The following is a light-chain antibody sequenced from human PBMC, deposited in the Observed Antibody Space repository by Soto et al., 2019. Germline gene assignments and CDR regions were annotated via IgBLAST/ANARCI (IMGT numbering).Light chain of an antibody. Sequence: QSALTQPASVSGSPGQSITISCTGTSSDVGGYNYVSWYQQHPGKAPKLMIYEVSNRPAGVSNRFSGSKSGNTASLTISGLQAEDEADYYCSSFTHYYTRGFGTGTKLTVL. CDR1: SSDVGGYNY. CDR3: SSFTHYYTRG. CDR2: EVS. J-gene: IGLJ1*01. V-gene: IGLV2-14*01.